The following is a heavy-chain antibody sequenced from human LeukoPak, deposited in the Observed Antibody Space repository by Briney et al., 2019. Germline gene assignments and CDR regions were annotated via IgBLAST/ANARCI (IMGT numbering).Heavy chain of an antibody. CDR3: AREYQLLWGDY. D-gene: IGHD2-2*01. CDR1: GYTFTSYG. V-gene: IGHV1-18*01. Sequence: GASVKVSCKASGYTFTSYGISWVRQAPGQGLEWMGWINPNSGNTNYAQKLQGRVTMTTDTSTSTAYMELRSLRSDDTAVYYCAREYQLLWGDYWGQGTLVTVSS. J-gene: IGHJ4*02. CDR2: INPNSGNT.